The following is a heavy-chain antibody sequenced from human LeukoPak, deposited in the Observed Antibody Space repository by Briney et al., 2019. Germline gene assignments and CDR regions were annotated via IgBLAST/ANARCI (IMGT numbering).Heavy chain of an antibody. Sequence: SRTLSLTCTVSGGSISSGGYYWSWIRQHPGKGLEWIGYIYYSGSTYYNPSLKSRVTISVDTSKNQFSLKLSSVTAADTAVYYCARDASSSYWYFDLWGRGTLVTVSS. D-gene: IGHD6-6*01. J-gene: IGHJ2*01. CDR1: GGSISSGGYY. CDR2: IYYSGST. CDR3: ARDASSSYWYFDL. V-gene: IGHV4-31*03.